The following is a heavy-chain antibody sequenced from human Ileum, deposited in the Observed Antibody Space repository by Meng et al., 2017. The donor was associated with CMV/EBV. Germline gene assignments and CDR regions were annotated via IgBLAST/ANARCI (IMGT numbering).Heavy chain of an antibody. CDR2: IYYSGNT. CDR1: GGSISTYY. J-gene: IGHJ4*02. V-gene: IGHV4-59*01. Sequence: SETLSLTCNVSGGSISTYYWTWIRQPPGKGLEWIGYIYYSGNTNYNPSLQSRVTISLDTSKNQFSLKLTSVSAADTAVYYCARGIAVAGIGVHFDDWGQGTLVTVSS. D-gene: IGHD6-19*01. CDR3: ARGIAVAGIGVHFDD.